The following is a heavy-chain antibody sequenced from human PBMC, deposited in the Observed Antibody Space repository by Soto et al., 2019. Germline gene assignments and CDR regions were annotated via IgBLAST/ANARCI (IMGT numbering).Heavy chain of an antibody. V-gene: IGHV1-18*04. J-gene: IGHJ5*02. CDR1: GYPFIKYG. D-gene: IGHD3-9*01. CDR2: IKVDSGYT. Sequence: QLQLVQSAAEVKKPGASVRVSCKAYGYPFIKYGISWIRQAPEQGLEWMGWIKVDSGYTIYAQKFQGRVTMTADTSSDTAFMELRSLRLDDTAVYFCATSYDTGFDHWGQGTLVSVSS. CDR3: ATSYDTGFDH.